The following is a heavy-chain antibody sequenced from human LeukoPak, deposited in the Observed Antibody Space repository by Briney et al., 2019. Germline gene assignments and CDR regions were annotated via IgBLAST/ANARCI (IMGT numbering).Heavy chain of an antibody. Sequence: PGRSLRLSCAASGFTFSSYGMHWVRQAPGKGLEWGAVIWYDGSNKYYADSVKGRFTISRDNSKNTLYLQMNSLRAEDTDVYYCARPHDSSGYYHYWFDYWGQGTLVTVSS. J-gene: IGHJ4*02. CDR2: IWYDGSNK. CDR1: GFTFSSYG. D-gene: IGHD3-22*01. CDR3: ARPHDSSGYYHYWFDY. V-gene: IGHV3-33*01.